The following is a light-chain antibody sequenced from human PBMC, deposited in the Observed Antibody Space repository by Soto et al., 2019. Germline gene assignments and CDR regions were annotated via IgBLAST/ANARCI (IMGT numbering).Light chain of an antibody. V-gene: IGKV4-1*01. CDR3: QQYYSIPFT. Sequence: DFVMTQAPDSLAVSRGERATINCKSSQSVLYNSNNKNHLGWFQQKPGHPPKLLIYGASFRPSGVPDRFSGSGSGTDFTLTISGVQAEDVAVYYCQQYYSIPFTFGQGTKLEI. J-gene: IGKJ2*01. CDR2: GAS. CDR1: QSVLYNSNNKNH.